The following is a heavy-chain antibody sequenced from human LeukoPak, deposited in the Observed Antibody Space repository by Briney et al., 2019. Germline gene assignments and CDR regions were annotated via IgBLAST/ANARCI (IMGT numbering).Heavy chain of an antibody. Sequence: PSETLSLTCTVSGYSISSGYYWGWIRQPPGKGLEWIGSIYHSGSTYYNPSLKSRVTISVDTSKNQFSLKLSSVTAADTAVYYCARGTRPSDYDSSGRRSGRAWYFDLWGRGTQVTVSS. D-gene: IGHD3-22*01. CDR2: IYHSGST. J-gene: IGHJ2*01. CDR1: GYSISSGYY. CDR3: ARGTRPSDYDSSGRRSGRAWYFDL. V-gene: IGHV4-38-2*02.